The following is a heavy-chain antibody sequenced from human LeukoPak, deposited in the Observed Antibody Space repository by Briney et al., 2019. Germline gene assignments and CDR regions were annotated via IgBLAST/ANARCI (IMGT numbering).Heavy chain of an antibody. Sequence: GGSLRLTCAASGFTFSDYYMSWIRQAPGKGLEWVSHISSSGTNIYYADSVKGRFTISRDDAKNSLNLEMNSLRAEDTAVFYCARIAWGPTAYYFDDWGQGTLVTVSS. CDR3: ARIAWGPTAYYFDD. D-gene: IGHD7-27*01. CDR1: GFTFSDYY. CDR2: ISSSGTNI. V-gene: IGHV3-11*01. J-gene: IGHJ4*02.